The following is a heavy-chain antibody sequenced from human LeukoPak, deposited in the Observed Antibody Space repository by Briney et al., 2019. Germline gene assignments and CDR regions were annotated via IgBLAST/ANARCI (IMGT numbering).Heavy chain of an antibody. V-gene: IGHV3-23*01. CDR1: GFTFSSYA. Sequence: HTGGSLRLSCAASGFTFSSYAMSWVRQAPGKGLEWVSAISGSGGSTYYADSVKGRFTISRDNSKNMLYLQMNSLRAEDTAVYHCAKDRDEYSTSSGNLDYWGQGTLVTVSS. CDR2: ISGSGGST. J-gene: IGHJ4*02. CDR3: AKDRDEYSTSSGNLDY. D-gene: IGHD6-6*01.